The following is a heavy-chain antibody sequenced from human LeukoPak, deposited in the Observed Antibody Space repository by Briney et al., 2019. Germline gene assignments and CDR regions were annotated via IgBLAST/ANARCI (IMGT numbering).Heavy chain of an antibody. Sequence: TGGSLRLSCAASGFTFSDYYMSWIRQAPGKGLEWVSYISSSGSTIYYADSVKGRFTISRDNAKNSLYLQMNSLRAEDAAVYYCASGLDILTGYYYFDYWGQGTLVTVSS. D-gene: IGHD3-9*01. CDR3: ASGLDILTGYYYFDY. CDR2: ISSSGSTI. J-gene: IGHJ4*02. CDR1: GFTFSDYY. V-gene: IGHV3-11*04.